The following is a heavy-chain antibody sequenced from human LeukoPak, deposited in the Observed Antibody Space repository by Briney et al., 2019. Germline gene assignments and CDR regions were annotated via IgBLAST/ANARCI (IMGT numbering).Heavy chain of an antibody. V-gene: IGHV1-46*01. CDR1: GYSDSNYF. CDR3: AREPARTSSFDY. J-gene: IGHJ4*02. Sequence: ASVKVSCKPSGYSDSNYFIHWARQAPGQGLEWMGVIYPSSPRAEYVQKFQGRLSMTRETSTTTVYMELSSLTSEDTAVYYCAREPARTSSFDYWGQGTLVIVSS. CDR2: IYPSSPRA. D-gene: IGHD1-1*01.